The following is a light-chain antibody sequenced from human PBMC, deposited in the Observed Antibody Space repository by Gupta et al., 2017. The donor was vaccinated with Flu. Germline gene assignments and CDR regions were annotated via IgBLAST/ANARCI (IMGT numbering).Light chain of an antibody. J-gene: IGKJ1*01. V-gene: IGKV3-15*01. CDR3: QQYNNWPCT. CDR2: DAS. CDR1: QSVRSF. Sequence: EIALTQSPATLSVSPGERATLFCRASQSVRSFLAWYQQKPGQAPRLLISDASTRATGIPARFSDGGSGTEFTLTISNLQSEDYAVYYCQQYNNWPCTFGQGTKVEIK.